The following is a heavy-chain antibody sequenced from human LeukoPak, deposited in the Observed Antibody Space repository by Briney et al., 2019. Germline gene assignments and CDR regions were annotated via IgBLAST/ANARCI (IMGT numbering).Heavy chain of an antibody. V-gene: IGHV4-30-2*01. D-gene: IGHD2-2*02. CDR3: ASSRYCSSTSCYTHYYYMDV. J-gene: IGHJ6*03. Sequence: SQTLSLTCSVSGVSISSGGYYWSWIRQPPGKGLEWIGYIYHSGSTYYNPSLKSRVTISVDRSKNQFSLKLSSVTAADTAVYYCASSRYCSSTSCYTHYYYMDVWGKGTTVTVSS. CDR1: GVSISSGGYY. CDR2: IYHSGST.